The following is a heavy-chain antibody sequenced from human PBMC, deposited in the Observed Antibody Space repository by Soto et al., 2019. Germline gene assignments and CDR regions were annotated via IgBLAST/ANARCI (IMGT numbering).Heavy chain of an antibody. CDR1: GYSFTSYW. J-gene: IGHJ6*02. Sequence: PGESLKISCKGSGYSFTSYWISWVRQMPGKGLEWMGRIDPGDSDTRYSPSFQGQVTISADKSISTAYLQWSSLKASDTAMYYCARSHCSGGSCYSSTAYYYYYYGMDVWSQGTTVTVSS. V-gene: IGHV5-51*01. CDR2: IDPGDSDT. CDR3: ARSHCSGGSCYSSTAYYYYYYGMDV. D-gene: IGHD2-15*01.